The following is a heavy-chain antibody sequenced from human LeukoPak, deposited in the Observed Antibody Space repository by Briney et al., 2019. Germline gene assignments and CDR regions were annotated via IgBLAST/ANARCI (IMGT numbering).Heavy chain of an antibody. D-gene: IGHD3-22*01. CDR3: ARGRLNYYDSSGYYLYAFDI. CDR1: GYTFTSYA. Sequence: ASVKVSCKASGYTFTSYAMNWVRQAPGQGLEWMGWINTNTGNPTYAQGFTGRFVFSLDTSVSTAYLQISSLKAEDTAVYYCARGRLNYYDSSGYYLYAFDIWDQGTMVTVSS. V-gene: IGHV7-4-1*02. CDR2: INTNTGNP. J-gene: IGHJ3*02.